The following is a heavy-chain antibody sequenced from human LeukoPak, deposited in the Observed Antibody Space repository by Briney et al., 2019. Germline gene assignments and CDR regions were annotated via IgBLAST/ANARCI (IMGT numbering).Heavy chain of an antibody. D-gene: IGHD6-19*01. J-gene: IGHJ4*02. CDR2: VYYSGRT. CDR1: GGSIGGYY. V-gene: IGHV4-59*08. Sequence: SETLSLTCTVSGGSIGGYYWSWIRQPPGKGLEWIGYVYYSGRTDYNPSLKSRVTISVDTSKNRLSLRLSSVTAADTAVYYCARQVVAGDQILDYWGQGTLVTVSS. CDR3: ARQVVAGDQILDY.